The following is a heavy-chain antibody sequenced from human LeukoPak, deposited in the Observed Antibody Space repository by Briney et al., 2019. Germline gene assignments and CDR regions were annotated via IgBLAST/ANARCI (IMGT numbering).Heavy chain of an antibody. J-gene: IGHJ4*02. Sequence: SVKVSCKASGGTFSSYAISWVRQAPGQGLEWMGGIIPIFGTANYAQKFQGRVTITADESTSTAYMELSSLRSEDTAVYYCARVLAAGGYYFDYWGQGTLVTVSS. V-gene: IGHV1-69*01. CDR3: ARVLAAGGYYFDY. CDR2: IIPIFGTA. D-gene: IGHD6-13*01. CDR1: GGTFSSYA.